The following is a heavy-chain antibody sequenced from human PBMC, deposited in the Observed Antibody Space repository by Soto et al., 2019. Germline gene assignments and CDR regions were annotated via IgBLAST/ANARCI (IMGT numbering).Heavy chain of an antibody. CDR1: GFTFSSYA. CDR3: AKDDYDSSGYYTGWGFFFDY. D-gene: IGHD3-22*01. Sequence: EVQLLESGGGLVQPGGSLRLSCAASGFTFSSYAMSWVRQAPGKGLEWVSAISGSGGSTYYADSVKGRFTISRDNSKNTLYLQMNSLRAEDTAVYYCAKDDYDSSGYYTGWGFFFDYWGQGTLVTVSS. J-gene: IGHJ4*02. V-gene: IGHV3-23*01. CDR2: ISGSGGST.